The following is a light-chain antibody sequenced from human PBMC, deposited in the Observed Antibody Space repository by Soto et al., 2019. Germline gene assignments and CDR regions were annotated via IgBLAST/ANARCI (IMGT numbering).Light chain of an antibody. V-gene: IGLV1-47*01. CDR3: AAWDDSLSGVV. CDR2: RNV. Sequence: SVLTQPPSASGTPGQRVTISCSGSSSNIGNNFAYWYQQLPGTAPKLLIYRNVQRPSGVPDRFSGSKSGSSASLAISGLRSEDEADYYCAAWDDSLSGVVFGGGTKLTVL. J-gene: IGLJ2*01. CDR1: SSNIGNNF.